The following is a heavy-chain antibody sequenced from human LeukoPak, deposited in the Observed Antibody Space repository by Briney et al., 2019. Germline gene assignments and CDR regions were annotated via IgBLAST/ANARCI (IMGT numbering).Heavy chain of an antibody. J-gene: IGHJ5*02. D-gene: IGHD3-22*01. Sequence: GGSLRLSCAASGFTFSSYSMNWVRQAPGKGLEWVANIKQDGSEKYYVDSVKGRFTISRDNAKNSLYLQMNSLRAEDTAVYYCARDLGHYYDTSDNWFDPWGQGTLVTVSS. CDR1: GFTFSSYS. V-gene: IGHV3-7*01. CDR2: IKQDGSEK. CDR3: ARDLGHYYDTSDNWFDP.